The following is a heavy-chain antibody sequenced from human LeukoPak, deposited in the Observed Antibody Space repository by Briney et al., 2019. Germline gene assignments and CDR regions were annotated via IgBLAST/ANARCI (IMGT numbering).Heavy chain of an antibody. V-gene: IGHV1-2*02. J-gene: IGHJ4*02. CDR1: GYTFTGHY. CDR2: INPNSGGT. Sequence: ASVKVSCKASGYTFTGHYMHWVRQAPGQGLEWMGWINPNSGGTNYAQKFQGRVTMTRDTSISTAYMELSRLRSDDTAVYYCAREIDIVVVPAANFDYWGQGTLVTVSS. CDR3: AREIDIVVVPAANFDY. D-gene: IGHD2-2*01.